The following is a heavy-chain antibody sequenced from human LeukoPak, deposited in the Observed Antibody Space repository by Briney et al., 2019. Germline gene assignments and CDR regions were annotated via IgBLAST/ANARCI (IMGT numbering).Heavy chain of an antibody. D-gene: IGHD6-13*01. V-gene: IGHV1-69*05. Sequence: SVKVSCKASGYTFTGYYMHWVRQAPGQGLEWMGGIIPIFGTANYAQRFQGRVTITTDESTSTAYMELSSLRSEDTAVYYCAREYSSSWYYWGQGTLVTVSS. CDR3: AREYSSSWYY. CDR2: IIPIFGTA. J-gene: IGHJ4*02. CDR1: GYTFTGYY.